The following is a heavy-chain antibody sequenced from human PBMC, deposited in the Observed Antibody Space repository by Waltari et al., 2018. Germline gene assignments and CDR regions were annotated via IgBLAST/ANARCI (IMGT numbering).Heavy chain of an antibody. CDR1: GGSISSYY. D-gene: IGHD1-1*01. Sequence: QVQLQESGPGLVKPSETLSLTCTVSGGSISSYYWSWIRQPPGKGLEWIGYIYYSGSTNYNPSLKSRVTISVDTSKNQCALKLSSVTAADTAVYYCVRGPLGTPAPYFDYWGQGTLVTVSS. V-gene: IGHV4-59*01. CDR2: IYYSGST. CDR3: VRGPLGTPAPYFDY. J-gene: IGHJ4*02.